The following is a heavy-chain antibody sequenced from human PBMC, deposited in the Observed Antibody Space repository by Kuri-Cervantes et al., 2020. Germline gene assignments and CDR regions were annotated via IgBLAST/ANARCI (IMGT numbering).Heavy chain of an antibody. J-gene: IGHJ6*02. D-gene: IGHD3-9*01. CDR3: ARGRYFDWLLYYRFYYYGMDV. Sequence: ASVKVSCKASGYTFTSYGISWVRQAPGQGLEWMGWISAYNGNTNYAQKFQGRVTITADESTSTAYMELSSLRSEDTAVYYCARGRYFDWLLYYRFYYYGMDVWGQGTTVTVSS. CDR1: GYTFTSYG. V-gene: IGHV1-18*01. CDR2: ISAYNGNT.